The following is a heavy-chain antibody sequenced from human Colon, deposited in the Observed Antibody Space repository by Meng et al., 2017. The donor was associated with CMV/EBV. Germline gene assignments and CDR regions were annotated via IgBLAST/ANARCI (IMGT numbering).Heavy chain of an antibody. CDR1: TSYA. J-gene: IGHJ3*02. CDR2: ITYDGSNK. Sequence: TSYAMGWVSQAPGKGLEWVAVITYDGSNKYYADYVKSRFTISRDNSKNTLYLQMNSLRAEDTAVYYCARPFTIFGVVGNGGYEAFEIWGQGTMVTVSS. CDR3: ARPFTIFGVVGNGGYEAFEI. V-gene: IGHV3-30*04. D-gene: IGHD3-3*01.